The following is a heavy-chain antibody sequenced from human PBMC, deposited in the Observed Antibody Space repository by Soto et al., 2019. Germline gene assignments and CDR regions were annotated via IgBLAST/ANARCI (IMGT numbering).Heavy chain of an antibody. V-gene: IGHV3-7*03. D-gene: IGHD3-9*01. CDR2: IKQDGSEK. CDR1: GFTFSSYW. J-gene: IGHJ4*02. Sequence: GGSLTLSCAASGFTFSSYWLSWVRQAPGKGLEWVANIKQDGSEKYYVDSVKGRFTISRDNAKNSLYLQMNSLRAEDTAVYYCARGSVLRYFDWSATKHHFDYWGQGTLVTVSS. CDR3: ARGSVLRYFDWSATKHHFDY.